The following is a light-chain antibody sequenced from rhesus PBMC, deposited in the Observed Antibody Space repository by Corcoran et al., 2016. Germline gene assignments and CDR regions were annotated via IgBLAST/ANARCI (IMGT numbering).Light chain of an antibody. V-gene: IGLV2-13*03. CDR3: GSYASSSTYI. CDR2: EVS. Sequence: QAAPTQSPSVSGSPGQSVTISCTGTSNDIGYYNRVSWYQQDPGKVPKLMIYEVSKRPSGVSDRFSGSKSGNTASLTISGLQAEDEADYYCGSYASSSTYIFGTGTRLTVL. CDR1: SNDIGYYNR. J-gene: IGLJ1*01.